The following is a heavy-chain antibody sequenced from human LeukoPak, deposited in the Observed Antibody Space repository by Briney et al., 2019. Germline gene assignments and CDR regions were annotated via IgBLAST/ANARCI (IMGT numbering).Heavy chain of an antibody. CDR1: GFTVSSKY. CDR2: IYNNGNT. J-gene: IGHJ4*02. V-gene: IGHV3-53*01. CDR3: ARDRRAAAATDYYFDY. D-gene: IGHD6-13*01. Sequence: GGSLRLSCAASGFTVSSKYMSWVRQAPGKGLEWVSVIYNNGNTHYADSVKGRFTISRDNSKNTLYLQMNSLRAEDTAVYYCARDRRAAAATDYYFDYWGQGTLVTVSS.